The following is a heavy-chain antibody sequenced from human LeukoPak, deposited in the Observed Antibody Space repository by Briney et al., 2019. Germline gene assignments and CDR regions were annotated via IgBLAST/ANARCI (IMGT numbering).Heavy chain of an antibody. D-gene: IGHD4-23*01. J-gene: IGHJ4*02. V-gene: IGHV3-23*01. Sequence: GGSLRLFCAASGFTVRSYAMSWVRQAQGKGLEWVSASSGSGGSTYYADSVKGRFTISRDNSKNTLYLQMNSLRAEDTAVYYCAKAGGFDYWGQGTLVTVSS. CDR3: AKAGGFDY. CDR2: SSGSGGST. CDR1: GFTVRSYA.